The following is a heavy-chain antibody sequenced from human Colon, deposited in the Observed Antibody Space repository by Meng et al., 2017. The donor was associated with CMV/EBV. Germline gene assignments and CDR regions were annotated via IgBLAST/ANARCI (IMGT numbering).Heavy chain of an antibody. D-gene: IGHD6-19*01. Sequence: FTFRNYVMNWVRQAPGKWLEWVSTIETDGSRTWYADSVKGRFTISRDNVKNTLYLQMNSLGAEDTALYYCARKEFTIAVAGNNFFGPWGQGTLVTVSS. CDR3: ARKEFTIAVAGNNFFGP. J-gene: IGHJ5*02. CDR1: FTFRNYV. CDR2: IETDGSRT. V-gene: IGHV3-23*05.